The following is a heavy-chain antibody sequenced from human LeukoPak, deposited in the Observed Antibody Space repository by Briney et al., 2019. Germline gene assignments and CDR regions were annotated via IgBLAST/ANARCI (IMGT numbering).Heavy chain of an antibody. Sequence: GESLKIFCKGSGYSFISYWLGWVGQMPGKGLEWMGIIYPGDSGTRYGASVQGRVTISADKSISTAYLQWSSLKASDTAMYYCARPYGSGRRIDYWGQGTLVTVSS. CDR1: GYSFISYW. CDR2: IYPGDSGT. J-gene: IGHJ4*02. V-gene: IGHV5-51*01. D-gene: IGHD3-10*01. CDR3: ARPYGSGRRIDY.